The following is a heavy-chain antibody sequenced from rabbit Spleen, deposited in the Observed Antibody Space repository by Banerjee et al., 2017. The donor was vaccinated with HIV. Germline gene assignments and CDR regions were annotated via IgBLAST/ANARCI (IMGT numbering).Heavy chain of an antibody. V-gene: IGHV1S40*01. J-gene: IGHJ3*01. CDR1: GFSFSSNYW. CDR3: ARSDDAGINRYAVHGWAPSFYFGL. CDR2: IWTINSGTT. D-gene: IGHD4-2*01. Sequence: QSLEESGGDLVKPGASLTLTCTASGFSFSSNYWMSWVRQAPGKGREWIACIWTINSGTTYYASWAKGRFPISKTSSTTVTLQMTSLTAADTATYVCARSDDAGINRYAVHGWAPSFYFGLWGQGPLVTVS.